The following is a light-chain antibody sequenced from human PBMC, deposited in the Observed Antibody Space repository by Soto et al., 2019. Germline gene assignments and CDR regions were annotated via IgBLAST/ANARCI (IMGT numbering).Light chain of an antibody. CDR1: SSDVGAYIF. CDR2: DII. Sequence: QSALTQPASVSGSPGQSITISCTGTSSDVGAYIFVSWYQQHPGKAPKLMIYDIINRPSGVSNRFSGSKSGNTASLTISGLQAEDEADYYCVSFTISRSYVFGTGTKLTVL. CDR3: VSFTISRSYV. J-gene: IGLJ1*01. V-gene: IGLV2-14*03.